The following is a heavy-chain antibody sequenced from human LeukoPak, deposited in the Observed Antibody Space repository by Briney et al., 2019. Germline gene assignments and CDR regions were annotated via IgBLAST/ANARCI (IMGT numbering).Heavy chain of an antibody. V-gene: IGHV3-21*01. J-gene: IGHJ6*04. D-gene: IGHD3-10*02. Sequence: PGGSLRLSCTASGFTFSSYSMNWVRQAPGKGLEWVSSISSSSSYIYYADSVKGRFTISRDNAKNSLYLQMNSLRAEDTAVYYCAELGITMIGGVWGKGTTVTISS. CDR1: GFTFSSYS. CDR3: AELGITMIGGV. CDR2: ISSSSSYI.